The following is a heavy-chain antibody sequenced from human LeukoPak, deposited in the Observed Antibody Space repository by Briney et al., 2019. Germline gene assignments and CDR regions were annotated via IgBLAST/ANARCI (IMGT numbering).Heavy chain of an antibody. CDR3: ARAVTMVRGFDY. D-gene: IGHD3-10*01. V-gene: IGHV4-59*01. Sequence: PSETLSLTCTVSGGSISSYYWSWIRQPPGKGLEWIGYIYYSGSTNYNPSLKSRVTISVDTSKNQFSLKLSSVTAADTAVYYCARAVTMVRGFDYWGQGTLVTVSS. CDR2: IYYSGST. J-gene: IGHJ4*02. CDR1: GGSISSYY.